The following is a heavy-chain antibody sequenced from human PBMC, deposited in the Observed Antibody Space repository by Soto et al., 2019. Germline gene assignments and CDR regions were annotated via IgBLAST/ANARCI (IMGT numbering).Heavy chain of an antibody. V-gene: IGHV4-39*01. J-gene: IGHJ6*02. CDR1: GGYISSGGYY. Sequence: SETLSLTCTVSGGYISSGGYYWNWIRQHPGKGLEWIGSIHYSENTNYNPSLESRVAISVDTSKNQFSLKVTSVTAADTAIYYCARLGGYCSSTSCYGYYGMEVWGQGTTVTVSS. D-gene: IGHD2-2*01. CDR3: ARLGGYCSSTSCYGYYGMEV. CDR2: IHYSENT.